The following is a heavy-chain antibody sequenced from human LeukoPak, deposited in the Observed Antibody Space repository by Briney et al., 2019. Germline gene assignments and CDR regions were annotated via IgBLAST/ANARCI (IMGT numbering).Heavy chain of an antibody. D-gene: IGHD3-16*02. CDR3: ARVADIVFDY. Sequence: SETLSLTCTVSGYSISSGYYWGWIRQPPGKGLEWIGIIYHSGSTYYNPSLKSRVTISVDTSTNQFSLKLSSVTAADTAVYYCARVADIVFDYWGQGTLVTVSS. CDR1: GYSISSGYY. J-gene: IGHJ4*02. CDR2: IYHSGST. V-gene: IGHV4-38-2*02.